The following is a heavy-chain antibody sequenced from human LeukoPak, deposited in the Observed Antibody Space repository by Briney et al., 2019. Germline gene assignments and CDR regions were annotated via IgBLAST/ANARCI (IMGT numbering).Heavy chain of an antibody. Sequence: GASVKVSCKVSGYTLTELSMHWVRQAPGKGLEWMGGFDPEGGETIYAQKFQGRVTMTEDTSTDTAYMELSSLRSEDTAVYYCARSYGSGSPFDYWGQGTLVTVSS. CDR1: GYTLTELS. V-gene: IGHV1-24*01. D-gene: IGHD3-10*01. CDR2: FDPEGGET. J-gene: IGHJ4*02. CDR3: ARSYGSGSPFDY.